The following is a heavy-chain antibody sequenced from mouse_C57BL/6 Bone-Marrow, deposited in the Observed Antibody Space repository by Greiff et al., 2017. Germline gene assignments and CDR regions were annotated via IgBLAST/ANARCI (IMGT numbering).Heavy chain of an antibody. CDR1: GYSFTDYN. J-gene: IGHJ3*01. CDR3: ARSFYYGSLGAY. CDR2: INPNHGTT. D-gene: IGHD1-1*01. Sequence: EVQLQQSGPELVKPGASVKISCKASGYSFTDYNMNWVKQSNGKSLEWIGVINPNHGTTSYNQKFKGKATLPVDQSSSTAYMQLNSLPSEDAAVXYCARSFYYGSLGAYWGQGALVTVSA. V-gene: IGHV1-39*01.